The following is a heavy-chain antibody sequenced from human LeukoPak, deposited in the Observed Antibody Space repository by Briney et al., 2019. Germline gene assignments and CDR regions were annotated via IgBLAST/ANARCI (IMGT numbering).Heavy chain of an antibody. D-gene: IGHD5-18*01. J-gene: IGHJ4*02. CDR2: IWYDGTNK. V-gene: IGHV3-33*01. CDR1: RFSFSSYG. CDR3: ARDQRGFSYSKYYFDY. Sequence: GGSLRLSCSAPRFSFSSYGMHWVRQAPGKGLEWVAVIWYDGTNKYYADSVKGRFTISRDNSKNTLYLQMNSLRAEDTAVYYCARDQRGFSYSKYYFDYWGQGTLVTVSS.